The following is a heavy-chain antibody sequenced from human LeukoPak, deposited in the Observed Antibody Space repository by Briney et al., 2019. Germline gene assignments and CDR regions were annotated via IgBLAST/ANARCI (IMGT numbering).Heavy chain of an antibody. CDR3: ARTYGSGTYYNRVGAFDI. CDR1: GYSFTTYW. Sequence: GESLKISCKGSGYSFTTYWIGWVRQMPGKGLEWMGIIYPGDSTTTYSTSFQGQVTISPDQSISTAYLQWSSLKAADTAMYYCARTYGSGTYYNRVGAFDIWGQGTMVTVSS. V-gene: IGHV5-51*01. CDR2: IYPGDSTT. D-gene: IGHD3-10*01. J-gene: IGHJ3*02.